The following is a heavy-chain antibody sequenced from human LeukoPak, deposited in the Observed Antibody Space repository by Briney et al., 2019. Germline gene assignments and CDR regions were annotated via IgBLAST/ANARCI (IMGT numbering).Heavy chain of an antibody. D-gene: IGHD3-10*01. CDR1: GGSISSSSYY. J-gene: IGHJ4*02. Sequence: SETLSLTCTVSGGSISSSSYYWGWIRQPPGKGLEWIGSIYYSGSTYYNPSLKSRVTISVDTSKNQFSLKLSSVTAADTAVYYCARLGYYGSGSLVDYFDYWGQGTLVTVSS. V-gene: IGHV4-39*01. CDR3: ARLGYYGSGSLVDYFDY. CDR2: IYYSGST.